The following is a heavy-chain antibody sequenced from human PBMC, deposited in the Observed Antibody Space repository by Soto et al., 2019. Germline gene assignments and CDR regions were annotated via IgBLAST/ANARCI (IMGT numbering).Heavy chain of an antibody. Sequence: EVQLVESGGGLVQPGGSLRLSCVASGFTFSTDSMNWVRQAPGKGLEWVAHISTSGATRYYADSVKGRFTISRDNAKTSLYLEMDSLRNEDTAVYYCARFFGSGFDYWGQGTLVTVSS. V-gene: IGHV3-48*02. CDR3: ARFFGSGFDY. J-gene: IGHJ4*02. D-gene: IGHD6-19*01. CDR2: ISTSGATR. CDR1: GFTFSTDS.